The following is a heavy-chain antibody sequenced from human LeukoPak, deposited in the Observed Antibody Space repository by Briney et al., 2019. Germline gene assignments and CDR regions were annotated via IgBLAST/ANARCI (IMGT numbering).Heavy chain of an antibody. V-gene: IGHV3-30-3*01. CDR3: AGDYYDSSGYPLPFDP. CDR1: GFTFSSYA. D-gene: IGHD3-22*01. CDR2: ISYDGSNK. J-gene: IGHJ5*02. Sequence: PGRSLRLSCAASGFTFSSYAMHWVRQAPGKGLEWVAVISYDGSNKYYADSVKGRFTISRDNSKNTLYLQMNSLRAEDTAVYYCAGDYYDSSGYPLPFDPWGQGTLVTVSS.